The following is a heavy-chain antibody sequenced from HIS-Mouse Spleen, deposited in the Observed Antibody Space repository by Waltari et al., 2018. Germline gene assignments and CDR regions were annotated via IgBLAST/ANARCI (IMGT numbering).Heavy chain of an antibody. CDR2: IYPGDSDT. CDR3: ARLRYSSSWLEYFQH. D-gene: IGHD6-13*01. CDR1: GYSFPSYW. J-gene: IGHJ1*01. V-gene: IGHV5-51*03. Sequence: EVQLVQSGAEVKKPGESRKTSCKGSGYSFPSYWPGWVGHLPGKGLEWRGIIYPGDSDTRYSPSFQGQVTISADKSISTAYLQWSSLKASDTAMYYCARLRYSSSWLEYFQHWGQGTLVTVSS.